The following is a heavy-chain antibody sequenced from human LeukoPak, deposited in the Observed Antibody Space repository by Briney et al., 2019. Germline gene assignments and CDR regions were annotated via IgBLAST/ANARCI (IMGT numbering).Heavy chain of an antibody. J-gene: IGHJ6*02. CDR3: VEDYGDGGLEYYGMDV. V-gene: IGHV3-48*04. CDR1: GFTFSSYS. CDR2: ISSSSSTI. Sequence: PGGSLRLSCAASGFTFSSYSMNWVRQAPGKGLEWVSYISSSSSTIYYADSVKGRFTISRDNAKNSLYLQMNSLRAEDTAVYYCVEDYGDGGLEYYGMDVWGQGTTVTVSS. D-gene: IGHD4-17*01.